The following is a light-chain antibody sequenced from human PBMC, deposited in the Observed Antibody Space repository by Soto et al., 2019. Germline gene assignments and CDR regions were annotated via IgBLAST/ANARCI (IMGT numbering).Light chain of an antibody. CDR3: HQYHTVPYD. V-gene: IGKV1-39*01. J-gene: IGKJ3*01. Sequence: DIQMTQSPSSLSASVGDRVTITCRASENIPGYLSWYQQQRGEAPKLLIYAASKLQSGVPSRFSGSGSGTDFTLTITSLQPEDFATYYCHQYHTVPYDFGPGTKVDL. CDR1: ENIPGY. CDR2: AAS.